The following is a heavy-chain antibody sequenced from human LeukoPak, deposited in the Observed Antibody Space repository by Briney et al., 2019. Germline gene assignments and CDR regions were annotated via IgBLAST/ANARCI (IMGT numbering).Heavy chain of an antibody. CDR2: IYYSGST. CDR3: ARLREYYYDSSGYLPYYYGMDV. Sequence: SETLSLTCTVSGVSISSYYWSWIRQPPGKGLEWSGNIYYSGSTNYNPSLKSRVTISVDTSNNHFSLKLSSVTAADTAVYYCARLREYYYDSSGYLPYYYGMDVWGQGTTVTVSS. CDR1: GVSISSYY. V-gene: IGHV4-59*08. D-gene: IGHD3-22*01. J-gene: IGHJ6*02.